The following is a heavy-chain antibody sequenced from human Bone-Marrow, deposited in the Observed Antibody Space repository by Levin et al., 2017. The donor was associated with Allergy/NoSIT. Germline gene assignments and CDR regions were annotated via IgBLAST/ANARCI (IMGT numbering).Heavy chain of an antibody. Sequence: GGSLRLSCAASGFTFNNYAMTWVRQAPGKGLEWVSSFGGSGETFYPDSVKGRFTISRDNSKNTLYLQMNSLRVEDTAIYYCATTKWFGEHYDYWGQGTPVTVSS. CDR2: FGGSGET. V-gene: IGHV3-23*01. D-gene: IGHD3-10*01. J-gene: IGHJ4*02. CDR1: GFTFNNYA. CDR3: ATTKWFGEHYDY.